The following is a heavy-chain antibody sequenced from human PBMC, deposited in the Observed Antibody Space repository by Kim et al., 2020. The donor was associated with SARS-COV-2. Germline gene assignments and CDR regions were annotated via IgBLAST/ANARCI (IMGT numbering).Heavy chain of an antibody. D-gene: IGHD3-16*01. CDR2: K. V-gene: IGHV3-30*01. Sequence: KYYADSVKGRFTISRDNTKNTLYLQMNSLRAEDTAVYYCARDGRITVLDYWGQGTLVTVSS. CDR3: ARDGRITVLDY. J-gene: IGHJ4*02.